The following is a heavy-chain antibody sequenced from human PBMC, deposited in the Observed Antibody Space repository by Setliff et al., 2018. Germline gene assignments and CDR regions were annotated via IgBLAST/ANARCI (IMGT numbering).Heavy chain of an antibody. Sequence: PGGSLRLSCAASGFTFSSFAMHWVRQAPGKGLEWVAYISYDGNKMYYPDSVKGRFTISRDNSQNTVYLQMDSLRAEDTAVYYCVRELRVIVGVGIQGVFDIWGQGTMVTVSS. CDR2: ISYDGNKM. CDR1: GFTFSSFA. V-gene: IGHV3-30*04. D-gene: IGHD3-22*01. CDR3: VRELRVIVGVGIQGVFDI. J-gene: IGHJ3*02.